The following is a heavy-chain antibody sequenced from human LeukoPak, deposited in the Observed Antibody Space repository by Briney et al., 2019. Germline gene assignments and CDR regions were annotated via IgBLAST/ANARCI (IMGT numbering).Heavy chain of an antibody. CDR1: GSTFSSYW. D-gene: IGHD6-13*01. Sequence: PGGSLRLSCAASGSTFSSYWMTWVRQAPGRGLEWVANIKQDGSEKYYVDSVKGRFTISRDNAKDSLYLQMNSLRAEDTAVYYCAILAGRGEGGVDYWGQGTLVTVSS. CDR3: AILAGRGEGGVDY. J-gene: IGHJ4*02. CDR2: IKQDGSEK. V-gene: IGHV3-7*01.